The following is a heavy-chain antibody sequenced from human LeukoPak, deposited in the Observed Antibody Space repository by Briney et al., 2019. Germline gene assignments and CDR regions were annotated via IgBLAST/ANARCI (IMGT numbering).Heavy chain of an antibody. V-gene: IGHV3-23*01. Sequence: GGSLRLSCAASGFTFSSYAMSWVRQAPGKGLEWVSAISGSGGSTYYADSVKGRFTISRDNSKNTLYLQMNSLRAEDTAVYYCAEGNYGSGSGDYWGQGTLVTVSS. CDR2: ISGSGGST. J-gene: IGHJ4*02. CDR1: GFTFSSYA. CDR3: AEGNYGSGSGDY. D-gene: IGHD3-10*01.